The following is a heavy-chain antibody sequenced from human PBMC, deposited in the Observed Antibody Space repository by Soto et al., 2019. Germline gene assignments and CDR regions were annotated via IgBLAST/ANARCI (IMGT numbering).Heavy chain of an antibody. V-gene: IGHV3-53*04. D-gene: IGHD2-15*01. CDR3: ARGMVVSDDAFDI. CDR1: GFTVSSNY. Sequence: GGSLRLSCAASGFTVSSNYMSWVRQAPGKGLEWVSVIYSGGSTYYADSVKGRFTISRHNSKNTLYLEMNSLRAEDTAVYYCARGMVVSDDAFDIWGQGTMVTVSS. CDR2: IYSGGST. J-gene: IGHJ3*02.